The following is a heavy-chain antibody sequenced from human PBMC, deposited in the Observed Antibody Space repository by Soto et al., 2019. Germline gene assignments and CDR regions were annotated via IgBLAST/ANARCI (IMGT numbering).Heavy chain of an antibody. J-gene: IGHJ6*02. CDR2: ISGSGGST. V-gene: IGHV3-23*01. CDR3: AKGLRRLLRTQYYYGLDV. CDR1: GFTFSPYA. Sequence: EVQLLESGGGLVQPGGSLRLSCAASGFTFSPYAMSWVRQAPGKGREWVSRISGSGGSTNYADSVKGRFTVSRDNSKRTLSLQINSLREEDTAIYYCAKGLRRLLRTQYYYGLDVWGRGTTVTVSS. D-gene: IGHD3-10*01.